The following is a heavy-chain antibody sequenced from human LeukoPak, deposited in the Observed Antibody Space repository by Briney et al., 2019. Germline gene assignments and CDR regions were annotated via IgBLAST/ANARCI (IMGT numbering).Heavy chain of an antibody. CDR1: GYSIRNGYY. V-gene: IGHV4-38-2*02. J-gene: IGHJ4*02. Sequence: SETLSLTCTVSGYSIRNGYYWGWIRQPLGKGLEWIGSLYPSGDTYYNPSLKSRVTISVDTSKNLFSLKLSSVTAADTAVFYCARAAAPTYYFDSWGQGTLVTVSS. D-gene: IGHD6-13*01. CDR3: ARAAAPTYYFDS. CDR2: LYPSGDT.